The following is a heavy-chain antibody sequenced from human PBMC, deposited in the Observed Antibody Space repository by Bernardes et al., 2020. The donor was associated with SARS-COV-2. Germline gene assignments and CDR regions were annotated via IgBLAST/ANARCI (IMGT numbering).Heavy chain of an antibody. CDR3: ARAVGTRNHLYYYYYYYMDV. Sequence: SETLSLTCAVYGGSFSGYYWSWIRQPPGKGLEWIGEINHSGSTNYNPSLKSRVTISVDTSKNQFSLKLSSVTAADTTVYYCARAVGTRNHLYYYYYYYMDVWGKGTTVTVSS. J-gene: IGHJ6*03. V-gene: IGHV4-34*01. CDR1: GGSFSGYY. CDR2: INHSGST. D-gene: IGHD1-26*01.